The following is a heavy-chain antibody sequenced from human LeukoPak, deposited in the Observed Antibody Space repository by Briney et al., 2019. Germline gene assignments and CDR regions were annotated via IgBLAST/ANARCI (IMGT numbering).Heavy chain of an antibody. CDR1: GGSISNNY. J-gene: IGHJ4*02. V-gene: IGHV4-59*01. CDR2: IYYSGST. Sequence: PSETLSLTCTVSGGSISNNYWSWFRQPPGKGLEWIGYIYYSGSTNYNPSPKSRVTISVDTSKSQFSLKLSSVTAADTAVYYCASHKGFWGQGTLVTVSS. CDR3: ASHKGF.